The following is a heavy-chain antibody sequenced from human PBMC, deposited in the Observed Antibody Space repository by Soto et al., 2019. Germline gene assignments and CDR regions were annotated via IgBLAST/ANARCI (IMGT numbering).Heavy chain of an antibody. D-gene: IGHD2-2*01. Sequence: GASVKVSCKASGFTFTSSAVQWVRQARGQRLEWIGWIVVGSGNTNYAQKLQERVTITRDMSTSTAYMELSSLRSEDAAVYYCAADRHCSSTSCYVYGMDVWGQGTTVTVSS. CDR3: AADRHCSSTSCYVYGMDV. CDR1: GFTFTSSA. CDR2: IVVGSGNT. V-gene: IGHV1-58*01. J-gene: IGHJ6*02.